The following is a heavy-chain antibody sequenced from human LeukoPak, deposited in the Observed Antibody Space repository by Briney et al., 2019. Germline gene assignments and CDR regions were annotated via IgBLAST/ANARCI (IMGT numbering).Heavy chain of an antibody. V-gene: IGHV6-1*01. CDR1: GDTASTDSAG. CDR2: AYYRSKWYN. D-gene: IGHD6-19*01. J-gene: IGHJ4*02. Sequence: SQTLSLTCAMSGDTASTDSAGSGWIRQSPSRGLEWLGRAYYRSKWYNDYAVSVKSRITINPDTSKNQFSPQLNSVTPEDTDMYCCARELQPEQWREIRQCDYWGQGTLVTVSS. CDR3: ARELQPEQWREIRQCDY.